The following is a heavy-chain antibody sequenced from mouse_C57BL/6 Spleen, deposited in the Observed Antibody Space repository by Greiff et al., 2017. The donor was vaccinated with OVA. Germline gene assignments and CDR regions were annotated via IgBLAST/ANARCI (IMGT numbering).Heavy chain of an antibody. Sequence: VQLQQSGPGLVQPSQSLSITCTVSGFSLTSYGVHWVRQSPGKGLEWLGVIWSGGCTDYNAAFISRLSISKDNSKSQVFFKMNSLQADDTAIYYCARANWSYAMDYWGQGTSVTVSS. V-gene: IGHV2-2*01. D-gene: IGHD4-1*01. J-gene: IGHJ4*01. CDR1: GFSLTSYG. CDR3: ARANWSYAMDY. CDR2: IWSGGCT.